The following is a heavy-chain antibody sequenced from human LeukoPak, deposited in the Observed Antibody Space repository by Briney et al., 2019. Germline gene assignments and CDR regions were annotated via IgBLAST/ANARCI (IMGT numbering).Heavy chain of an antibody. CDR2: ISAYNGNT. CDR1: GYTFTSYG. J-gene: IGHJ4*02. D-gene: IGHD4-17*01. CDR3: ARLLGMTTVTTLDY. Sequence: ASVKVSCKASGYTFTSYGISWVRQAPGQGLEWMGGISAYNGNTNYAQKLQGRVTMTTDTSTSTAYMELRSLRSDDTAVYYCARLLGMTTVTTLDYWGPGTLVTVSS. V-gene: IGHV1-18*01.